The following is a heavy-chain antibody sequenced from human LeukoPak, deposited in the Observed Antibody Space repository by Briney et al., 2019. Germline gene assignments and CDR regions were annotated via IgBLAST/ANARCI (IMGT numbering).Heavy chain of an antibody. J-gene: IGHJ6*02. Sequence: PSETLSLTCTVSGGSISSSNWWSWVRQPPGKGLEWIGAIYHSGSTNYNPSLKSRVTISVDKSKNQFSLKLSSVTAADTAVYYCARGGGYSYGYYYYYGMDVWGQGTTVTVSS. V-gene: IGHV4-4*02. CDR3: ARGGGYSYGYYYYYGMDV. CDR1: GGSISSSNW. D-gene: IGHD5-18*01. CDR2: IYHSGST.